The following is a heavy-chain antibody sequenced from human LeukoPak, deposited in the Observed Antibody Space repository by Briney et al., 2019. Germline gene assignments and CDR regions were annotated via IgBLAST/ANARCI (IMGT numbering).Heavy chain of an antibody. D-gene: IGHD3-10*01. CDR3: ARTYDYCGSATYDY. CDR2: IFSNDEK. CDR1: GFSLKNVRMG. V-gene: IGHV2-26*01. J-gene: IGHJ4*02. Sequence: SGPVLVKPTETLTLTCTVSGFSLKNVRMGVSWIRQPPGKALEWLVHIFSNDEKSYSTSLRGRLTVSRDTSTSQVVLTMTNMDPVDTATYYCARTYDYCGSATYDYWGQGTLVTVSS.